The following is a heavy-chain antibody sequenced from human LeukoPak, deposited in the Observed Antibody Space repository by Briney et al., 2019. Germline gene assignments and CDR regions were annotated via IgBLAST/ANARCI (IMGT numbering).Heavy chain of an antibody. V-gene: IGHV3-48*01. CDR1: GFTFSSYS. D-gene: IGHD3-3*01. CDR3: ARDREDFINMRPFFGFDI. J-gene: IGHJ3*02. Sequence: PGGSLRLSCAASGFTFSSYSMNWVRQAPGKGLEWVSYISSCSSTIYYADSVKGRFTISRDNAKNSLYLQMNSLRAEDTAMYYCARDREDFINMRPFFGFDIWGQGTMVTVSS. CDR2: ISSCSSTI.